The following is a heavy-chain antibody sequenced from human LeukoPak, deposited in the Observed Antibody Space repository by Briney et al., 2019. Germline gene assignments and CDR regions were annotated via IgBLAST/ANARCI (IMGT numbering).Heavy chain of an antibody. J-gene: IGHJ4*02. CDR2: IYYSGST. CDR1: GGSISSYY. CDR3: ARAGVSYYDSSGYYGY. D-gene: IGHD3-22*01. Sequence: SETLSLTCTVSGGSISSYYWSWIRQPPGKGLEWIGYIYYSGSTNYNPSLKSRVTISVDTSKNQFSLKLSSVTAAGTAVYYCARAGVSYYDSSGYYGYWGQGALVTVSS. V-gene: IGHV4-59*01.